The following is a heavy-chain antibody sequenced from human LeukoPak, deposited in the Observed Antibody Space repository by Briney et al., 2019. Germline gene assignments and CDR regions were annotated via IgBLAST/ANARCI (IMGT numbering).Heavy chain of an antibody. CDR2: IYYSGST. J-gene: IGHJ4*02. V-gene: IGHV4-30-4*01. CDR1: GGSISSGDYY. Sequence: SETLPLTCTFPGGSISSGDYYWSWIRQPPGKGLEGIGNIYYSGSTYYNPSLKSLVTISVDTSKNQFSLKLSSVTAADTAVYYCARSPQRYYYDSSGYYFIDYWGQGTLVTVSS. D-gene: IGHD3-22*01. CDR3: ARSPQRYYYDSSGYYFIDY.